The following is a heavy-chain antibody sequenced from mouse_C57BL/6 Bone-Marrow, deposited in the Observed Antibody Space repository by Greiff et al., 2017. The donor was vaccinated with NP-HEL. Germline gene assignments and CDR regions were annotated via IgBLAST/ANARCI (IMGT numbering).Heavy chain of an antibody. Sequence: QVQLQQPGAELVKPGASVKMSCKASGYTFTSYWITWVKQRPGQGLEWIGDLYPGSGSTNYNEKFKSKATLTVDTSSSTAYMQLSSLTSEDSAVYYCALLLRSEDYYAMDYWGQGTSVTVSS. CDR3: ALLLRSEDYYAMDY. V-gene: IGHV1-55*01. CDR1: GYTFTSYW. J-gene: IGHJ4*01. D-gene: IGHD1-1*01. CDR2: LYPGSGST.